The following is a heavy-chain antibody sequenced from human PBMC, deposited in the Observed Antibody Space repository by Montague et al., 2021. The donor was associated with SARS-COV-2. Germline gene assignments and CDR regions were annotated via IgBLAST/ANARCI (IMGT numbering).Heavy chain of an antibody. J-gene: IGHJ6*02. CDR3: TSGREGNYNVMDV. V-gene: IGHV6-1*01. CDR1: GDSVSSNSVA. D-gene: IGHD1-1*01. Sequence: CAISGDSVSSNSVAWSWIRQSSSGGLEWLGRAYYRSKWYNDYAVSVRGRVTINPDTSKNQFSLQLNSVTPEDTAIYYCTSGREGNYNVMDVWGQGTTVTVSS. CDR2: AYYRSKWYN.